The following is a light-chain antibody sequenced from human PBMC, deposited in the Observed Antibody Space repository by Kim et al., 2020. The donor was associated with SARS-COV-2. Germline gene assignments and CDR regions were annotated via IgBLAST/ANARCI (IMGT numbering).Light chain of an antibody. CDR3: GAWDDSLNGNV. CDR1: RSKIGGNT. J-gene: IGLJ1*01. V-gene: IGLV1-44*01. Sequence: GQGVPISCSCTRSKIGGNTVTWYQHLPGTAPKVPIYNDHQRPSGVPDRFSGSKSGTSASLAISGLQSEDEADYYCGAWDDSLNGNVFGTGTKVTVL. CDR2: NDH.